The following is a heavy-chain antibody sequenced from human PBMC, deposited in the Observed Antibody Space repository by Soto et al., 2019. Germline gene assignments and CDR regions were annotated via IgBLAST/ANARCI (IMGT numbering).Heavy chain of an antibody. CDR1: NGSFSVYY. Sequence: PVTRSLTCSSDNGSFSVYYLRWIRQTPGKGLEWIGEISQSGNTNYSPSLKSRVSISIDTSKKQFSLNLASVSAADTAVYYCARAPKVSGSSQARPDFWGQGTLVTVSS. CDR3: ARAPKVSGSSQARPDF. J-gene: IGHJ4*02. V-gene: IGHV4-34*01. CDR2: ISQSGNT. D-gene: IGHD6-6*01.